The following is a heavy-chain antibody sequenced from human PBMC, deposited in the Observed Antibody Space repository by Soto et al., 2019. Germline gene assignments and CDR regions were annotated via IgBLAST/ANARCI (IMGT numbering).Heavy chain of an antibody. Sequence: SETLSLTCTVSGGSISSGDYYWGWIRQPPWKGLEWIGSIYYSGSTYYNPSLKSRVTIAVDTSNNQIPLKLSSVTAADTAAYYCARDAGEPDYPYGMDVWGQGTTVTVSS. J-gene: IGHJ6*02. CDR1: GGSISSGDYY. D-gene: IGHD4-17*01. V-gene: IGHV4-30-4*01. CDR3: ARDAGEPDYPYGMDV. CDR2: IYYSGST.